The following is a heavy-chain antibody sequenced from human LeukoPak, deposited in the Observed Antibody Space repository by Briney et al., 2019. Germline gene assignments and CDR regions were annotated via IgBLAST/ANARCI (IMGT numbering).Heavy chain of an antibody. CDR1: GYTFTSYD. V-gene: IGHV1-8*01. J-gene: IGHJ4*02. Sequence: ASVKVSCKASGYTFTSYDINWVRQATGQGLEWMGWMNPNSGNTGYAQKFQGRVTMTRNTSISTAYMELSSLRSEDTAVYYCARDLAVAGTPLDCWGQGTLVTVSS. D-gene: IGHD6-19*01. CDR2: MNPNSGNT. CDR3: ARDLAVAGTPLDC.